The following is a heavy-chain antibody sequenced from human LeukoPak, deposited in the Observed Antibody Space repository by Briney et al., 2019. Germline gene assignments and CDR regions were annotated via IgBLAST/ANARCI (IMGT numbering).Heavy chain of an antibody. J-gene: IGHJ4*02. CDR1: GFTFDDYT. CDR2: ISWDGGST. D-gene: IGHD2-2*02. V-gene: IGHV3-43*01. Sequence: GGSLRLSCPASGFTFDDYTMHWVRQAPGKGLEWVSLISWDGGSTYYADSVKGRFTISRDNSKNSLYLQMNSLRTEDTALYYCAKGVNQLLYAHFDYWGQGTLVTVSS. CDR3: AKGVNQLLYAHFDY.